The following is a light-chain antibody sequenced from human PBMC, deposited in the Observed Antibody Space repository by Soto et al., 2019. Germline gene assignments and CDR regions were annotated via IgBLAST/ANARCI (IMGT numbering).Light chain of an antibody. Sequence: QSALTQPASVSGSPGQSITISCTGTTSDVGGYNYVSWYQQHPGKAPKLMIYEVTNRPSGVSKRFSGSKSGNTASLTISGLQADDEADYYCSSYTDSSTLLVLFGGGTKLTVL. J-gene: IGLJ3*02. CDR3: SSYTDSSTLLVL. V-gene: IGLV2-14*01. CDR1: TSDVGGYNY. CDR2: EVT.